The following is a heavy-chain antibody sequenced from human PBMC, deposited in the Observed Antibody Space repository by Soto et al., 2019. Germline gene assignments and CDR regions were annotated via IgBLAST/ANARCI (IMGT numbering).Heavy chain of an antibody. D-gene: IGHD3-22*01. CDR3: ARSVQEYYYDSSGYYYYGMDV. J-gene: IGHJ6*02. CDR1: GYTFTSYD. Sequence: GASVEVSCKASGYTFTSYDINWVRQATGQGLEWMGWMNPNSGNTGYAQKFQVRVTMTRNTSISTAYRELSSLRSEATAVYYCARSVQEYYYDSSGYYYYGMDVWGQGTTVNVSS. V-gene: IGHV1-8*01. CDR2: MNPNSGNT.